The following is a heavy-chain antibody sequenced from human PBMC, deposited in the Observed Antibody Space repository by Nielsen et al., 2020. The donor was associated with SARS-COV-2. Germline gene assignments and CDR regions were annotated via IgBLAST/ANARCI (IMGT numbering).Heavy chain of an antibody. CDR2: ISYDGSVK. CDR1: GSSINKFG. D-gene: IGHD6-13*01. CDR3: TKGAQLGDY. J-gene: IGHJ4*02. V-gene: IGHV3-30*18. Sequence: GGSLRPSCEASGSSINKFGMHWVRQAPGKGLDWVTFISYDGSVKYYANSVKGRFTISTDTSKNTLYLQMNSLRPEDTAVYYCTKGAQLGDYWGQGTLVTVSS.